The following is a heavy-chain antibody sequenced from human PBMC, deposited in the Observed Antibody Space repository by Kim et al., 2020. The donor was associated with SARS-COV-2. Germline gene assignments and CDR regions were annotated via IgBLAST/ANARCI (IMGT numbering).Heavy chain of an antibody. D-gene: IGHD3-10*01. CDR3: AKLAIRSPAAGY. Sequence: YADSGKDRFTISRDNSKNTLYLQMTSLRAEDTAVYYCAKLAIRSPAAGYWGQGTLVTVSS. J-gene: IGHJ4*02. V-gene: IGHV3-30*02.